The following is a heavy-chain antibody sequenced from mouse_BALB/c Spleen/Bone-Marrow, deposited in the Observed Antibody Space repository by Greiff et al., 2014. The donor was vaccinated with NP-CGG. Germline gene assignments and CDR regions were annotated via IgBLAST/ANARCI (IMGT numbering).Heavy chain of an antibody. D-gene: IGHD1-1*01. J-gene: IGHJ3*01. V-gene: IGHV14-3*02. CDR3: ATYYYGSSWGFAY. Sequence: EVQLQQSGAELVKPGASVKLSCTASGFNIKDTYMHWVKQRPEQGLEWIGGIDPANGNTKYDPKFQGKATITADTSSNTAYLQLSSLTSEDTAVYYCATYYYGSSWGFAYWGQGTLVTVSA. CDR2: IDPANGNT. CDR1: GFNIKDTY.